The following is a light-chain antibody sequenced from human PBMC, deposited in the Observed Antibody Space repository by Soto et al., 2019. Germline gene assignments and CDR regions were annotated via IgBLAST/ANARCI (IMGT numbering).Light chain of an antibody. J-gene: IGKJ4*01. V-gene: IGKV3D-7*01. Sequence: VLTQAPATLSLSPGGRAILSCRASQTVSRYYLSWYQKKPGQPPRRLIYGASTRATGVPDRFSGSGSGADFTLTIISLQPDDFAVYYCQQALTFGGGTTVE. CDR2: GAS. CDR3: QQALT. CDR1: QTVSRYY.